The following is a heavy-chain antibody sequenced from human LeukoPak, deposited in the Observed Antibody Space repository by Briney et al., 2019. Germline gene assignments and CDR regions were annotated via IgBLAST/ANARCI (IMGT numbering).Heavy chain of an antibody. V-gene: IGHV3-64*01. CDR1: GFTFSSYA. D-gene: IGHD2/OR15-2a*01. CDR3: ARAPILYYYMDV. CDR2: ISSNGGST. J-gene: IGHJ6*03. Sequence: AGGSLRLSCAASGFTFSSYAMHWVRQAPGKGLEYVSAISSNGGSTYYANSVKGRFTISRGNSKNTLYLQMGSLRAEDMAVYYCARAPILYYYMDVWGKGTTVTVSS.